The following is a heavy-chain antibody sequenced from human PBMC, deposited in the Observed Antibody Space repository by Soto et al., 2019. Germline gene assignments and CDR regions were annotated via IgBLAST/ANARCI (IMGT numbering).Heavy chain of an antibody. J-gene: IGHJ5*02. CDR1: GYTFSSYY. CDR3: ARERRLSGYCSSTSCYRQLNWFDP. V-gene: IGHV1-46*01. CDR2: INPSGGST. D-gene: IGHD2-2*01. Sequence: SVQVSWKASGYTFSSYYMHWVRQAPGQGLEWMGIINPSGGSTSYAQKFQGRVTMTRDTSTSTVYMELSSLRSEDTAVYYCARERRLSGYCSSTSCYRQLNWFDPWGQGTLVTVSS.